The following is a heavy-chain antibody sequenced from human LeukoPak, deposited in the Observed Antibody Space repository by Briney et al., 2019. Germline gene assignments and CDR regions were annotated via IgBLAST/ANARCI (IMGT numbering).Heavy chain of an antibody. D-gene: IGHD6-13*01. Sequence: GGSLRLSCAASGFTVSSNYMSWVRQAPGKGLEWVSVIYSGGSTYYADSVKGRFTISRDNAKNSLYLQMNSLRAEDTAVYYCARCPQHIAAASNWGQGTLVTVSS. CDR1: GFTVSSNY. V-gene: IGHV3-53*01. J-gene: IGHJ4*02. CDR2: IYSGGST. CDR3: ARCPQHIAAASN.